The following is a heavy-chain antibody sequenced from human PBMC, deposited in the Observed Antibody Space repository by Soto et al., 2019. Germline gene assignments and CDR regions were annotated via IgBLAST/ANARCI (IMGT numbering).Heavy chain of an antibody. CDR1: GYTFASYA. CDR3: ARDPPPADY. Sequence: QVQLVQSGAEVKKPGASVKVSCKASGYTFASYAISWMRQAPGQGLEWMGWISAYNGNTNPAQTLPGRVTMTKNTPTRTADMGLRSLRSDNIAVYDCARDPPPADYWGQGTLVTVSS. J-gene: IGHJ4*02. CDR2: ISAYNGNT. V-gene: IGHV1-18*03.